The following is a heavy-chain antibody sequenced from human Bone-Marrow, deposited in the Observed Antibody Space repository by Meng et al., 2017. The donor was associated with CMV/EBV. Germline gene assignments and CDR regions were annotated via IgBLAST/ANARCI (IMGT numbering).Heavy chain of an antibody. CDR1: GYTFTSYD. CDR2: MNPNSGNT. CDR3: ARGAGLGYCSSTSCSLPYYYYGMDV. V-gene: IGHV1-8*03. J-gene: IGHJ6*02. D-gene: IGHD2-2*01. Sequence: ASVKVSCKASGYTFTSYDIHWVRQATGQGLEWMGWMNPNSGNTGYAQKFQGRVTITRNTSISTAYMELSSLRSEDTAVYYCARGAGLGYCSSTSCSLPYYYYGMDVWGQGTTVTVYS.